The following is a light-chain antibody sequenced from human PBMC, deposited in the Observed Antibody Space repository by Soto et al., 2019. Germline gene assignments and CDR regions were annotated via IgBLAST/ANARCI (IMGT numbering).Light chain of an antibody. CDR2: AAS. CDR1: EGISNY. J-gene: IGKJ4*01. CDR3: QKYNSAPPLT. V-gene: IGKV1-27*01. Sequence: DIQITQSPSSLSASVGDRVTIICRASEGISNYLAWYQQKPGKVPKLLIYAASTLQLGVPSRFSGSGSGTDFTLTISSLQPEDVATYYCQKYNSAPPLTFGGGTKVELK.